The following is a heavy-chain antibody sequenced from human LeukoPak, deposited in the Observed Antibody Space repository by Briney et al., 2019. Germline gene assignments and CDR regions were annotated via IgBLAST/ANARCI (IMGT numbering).Heavy chain of an antibody. D-gene: IGHD3-10*01. V-gene: IGHV3-53*01. Sequence: PGGSLRLSCAASGFTVSSNYVSWVRQAPGKGLEWVSVIYSGGSTYYADSVKGRFTISRDNSKNTLYLQMNSLRAEDTAVYYCAGNYGPYYFDYWGQGTLVAVSS. CDR1: GFTVSSNY. J-gene: IGHJ4*02. CDR2: IYSGGST. CDR3: AGNYGPYYFDY.